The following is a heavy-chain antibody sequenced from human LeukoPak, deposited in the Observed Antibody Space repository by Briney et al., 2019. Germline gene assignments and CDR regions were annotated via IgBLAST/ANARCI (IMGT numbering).Heavy chain of an antibody. V-gene: IGHV3-21*01. CDR1: GFTFSSYS. Sequence: GALRLSCAASGFTFSSYSMNWVRQAPGKGLEWVSSISSSSSYIYYADSVKGRFTISRDNAKNSLYLQMNSLRAEDTAVYYCAIIVVPAASSYYYYMDVWGKGTTVTVSS. D-gene: IGHD2-2*01. CDR2: ISSSSSYI. CDR3: AIIVVPAASSYYYYMDV. J-gene: IGHJ6*03.